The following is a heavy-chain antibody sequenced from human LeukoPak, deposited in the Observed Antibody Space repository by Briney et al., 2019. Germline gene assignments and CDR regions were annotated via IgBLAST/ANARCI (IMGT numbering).Heavy chain of an antibody. CDR3: ARYDNGKDYFDY. V-gene: IGHV3-53*01. J-gene: IGHJ4*02. CDR1: GFSVTRNY. Sequence: GGSLRLSCAASGFSVTRNYVSWVRQAPGKGLEWASLMYSGGGTSYADSVKGRFTISRDTSKNTLYLQMSSLRAEDTALYYCARYDNGKDYFDYWGQGTLITVSS. CDR2: MYSGGGT. D-gene: IGHD1-1*01.